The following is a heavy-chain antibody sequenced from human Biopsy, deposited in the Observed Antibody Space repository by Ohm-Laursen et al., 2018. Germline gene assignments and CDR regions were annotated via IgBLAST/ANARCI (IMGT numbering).Heavy chain of an antibody. V-gene: IGHV1-24*01. Sequence: ASVKVSCKVSGYTLTELSMHWVRQAPGKGLEWMGGFAPENGKTVYAQNFQARVSMTEDTSTDTAYMELRSLIYEDTAVYYCVADKNVWNVNYWGQGTQVTVSS. CDR3: VADKNVWNVNY. CDR2: FAPENGKT. J-gene: IGHJ4*02. CDR1: GYTLTELS. D-gene: IGHD1-1*01.